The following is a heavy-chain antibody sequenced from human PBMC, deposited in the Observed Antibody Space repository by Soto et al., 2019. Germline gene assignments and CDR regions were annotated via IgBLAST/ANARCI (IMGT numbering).Heavy chain of an antibody. Sequence: PSETLYLTCTVSGGSISRGGYYWSWIRQHPGKGLEWIGYIYYSGSTYYNPSLKSRVTISVDTSKNQFSLKLSSVTAADTAVYYCAREAWDSSGYAYGMDVWGQGTTVTVSS. J-gene: IGHJ6*02. CDR1: GGSISRGGYY. CDR3: AREAWDSSGYAYGMDV. D-gene: IGHD3-22*01. CDR2: IYYSGST. V-gene: IGHV4-31*03.